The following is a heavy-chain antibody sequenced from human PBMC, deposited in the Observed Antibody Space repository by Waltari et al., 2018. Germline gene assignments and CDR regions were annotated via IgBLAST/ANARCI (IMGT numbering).Heavy chain of an antibody. CDR1: GASLSNDSYY. CDR3: ARASRIMITFGGVIAFDP. D-gene: IGHD3-16*02. CDR2: ICHTGGT. J-gene: IGHJ5*02. Sequence: QLQLQESGPGLVTPSEPLSLPCTVSGASLSNDSYYWGWIRQPPGRGLEWIGSICHTGGTYYNPSLKSRVTVSQDTPRNQFSLKLSSVTAADTALYYCARASRIMITFGGVIAFDPWGQGTLVTVSS. V-gene: IGHV4-39*01.